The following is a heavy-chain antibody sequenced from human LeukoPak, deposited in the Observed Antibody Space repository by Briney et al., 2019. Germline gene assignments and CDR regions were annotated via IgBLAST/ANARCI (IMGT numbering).Heavy chain of an antibody. D-gene: IGHD5-18*01. CDR3: AKYGYPRYPYFDS. V-gene: IGHV3-23*01. CDR2: IGRSDT. Sequence: GGSLRLSCATSGFTFSGYALTWVRQAPGEGMEWVSTIGRSDTYYADSVQGRFTISRDSSKTTLYLQMNSLRVEDTAIYYCAKYGYPRYPYFDSWGQGTLVTVSS. CDR1: GFTFSGYA. J-gene: IGHJ4*02.